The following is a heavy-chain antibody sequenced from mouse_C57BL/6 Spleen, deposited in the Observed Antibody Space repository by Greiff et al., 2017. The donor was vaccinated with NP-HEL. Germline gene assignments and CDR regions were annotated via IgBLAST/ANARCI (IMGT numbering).Heavy chain of an antibody. D-gene: IGHD2-1*01. Sequence: QVQLQQPGAELVMPGASVKLSCKASGYTFTSYWMHWVKQRPGQGLEWIGEIDPSDSYTNYNQKFKGKSTLTVDKSSSTAYMQLSSLTSEDSAVYYCARSDRDLGNYSAWFAYWGQGTLVTVSA. CDR1: GYTFTSYW. J-gene: IGHJ3*01. V-gene: IGHV1-69*01. CDR2: IDPSDSYT. CDR3: ARSDRDLGNYSAWFAY.